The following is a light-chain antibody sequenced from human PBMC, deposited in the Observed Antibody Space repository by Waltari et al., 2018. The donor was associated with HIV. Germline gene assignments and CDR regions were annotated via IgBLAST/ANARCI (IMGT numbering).Light chain of an antibody. J-gene: IGLJ2*01. CDR2: DVS. V-gene: IGLV2-14*03. CDR1: SRDISGYDF. Sequence: QSALTQPASVSGSPGQSITISCSGPSRDISGYDFVSWSQQHPGKAPKLIIYDVSHRPSGVSDRFSGSKSGNTASLTISGLQPEDEADYFCSSYTTSSTLAFGGGTRLTVL. CDR3: SSYTTSSTLA.